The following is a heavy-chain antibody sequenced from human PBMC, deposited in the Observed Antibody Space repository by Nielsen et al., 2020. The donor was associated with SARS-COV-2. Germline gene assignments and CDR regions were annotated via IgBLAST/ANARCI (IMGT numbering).Heavy chain of an antibody. Sequence: WIRQPPGKGLEWVSYISNRSGPKYYADSVKGRFTISRDNSKNTLYLQMNSLRAEDTAVYYCASRSQWLVPFDYWGQGTLVTVSS. CDR2: ISNRSGPK. J-gene: IGHJ4*02. V-gene: IGHV3-23*01. CDR3: ASRSQWLVPFDY. D-gene: IGHD6-19*01.